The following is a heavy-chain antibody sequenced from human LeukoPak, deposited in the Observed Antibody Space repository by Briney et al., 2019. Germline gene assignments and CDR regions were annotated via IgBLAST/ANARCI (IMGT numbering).Heavy chain of an antibody. CDR2: IYYIGST. CDR1: GGSISSYY. D-gene: IGHD6-19*01. V-gene: IGHV4-59*13. Sequence: SETLSLTCTVSGGSISSYYWSWIRQPPGKGLDWIGYIYYIGSTNYNPSLKSRVTMSVDTSKNQFSLKLSSVTAADTAVYYCARESIAVAGRIDYWGQGTLVTVSS. CDR3: ARESIAVAGRIDY. J-gene: IGHJ4*02.